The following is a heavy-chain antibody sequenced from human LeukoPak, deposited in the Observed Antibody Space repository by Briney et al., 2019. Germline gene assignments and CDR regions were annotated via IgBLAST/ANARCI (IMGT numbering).Heavy chain of an antibody. J-gene: IGHJ3*02. CDR1: GFTFSSYD. CDR3: AREASDAFDI. CDR2: IWYDGSNK. Sequence: AGSLRLSCAASGFTFSSYDMHRVRQAPGKGLEWVALIWYDGSNKNYADSVKGRFTISRDNSKNTLFLQMNSLRAEDTAVYYCAREASDAFDIWGQGTMVTVSS. V-gene: IGHV3-33*01.